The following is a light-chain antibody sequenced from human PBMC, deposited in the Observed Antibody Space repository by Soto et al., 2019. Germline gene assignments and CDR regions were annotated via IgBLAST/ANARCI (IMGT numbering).Light chain of an antibody. CDR1: QSISSN. J-gene: IGKJ1*01. V-gene: IGKV3-15*01. Sequence: IGRTKSAATLSVSPGESATLSCRASQSISSNKLAWYQQKPGQAPRLLLFGVSNRATGIPARFSGGGSGTDFSLTISSLQSEDFAVYYCQQYDYWPRTFGQGTKVDIK. CDR2: GVS. CDR3: QQYDYWPRT.